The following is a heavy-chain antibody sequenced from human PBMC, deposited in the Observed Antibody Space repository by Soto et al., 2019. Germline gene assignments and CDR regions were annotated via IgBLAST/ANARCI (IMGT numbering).Heavy chain of an antibody. CDR1: GGSISSSSYY. J-gene: IGHJ4*02. D-gene: IGHD1-26*01. Sequence: SESLSLTCTVSGGSISSSSYYWGWIRQPPGKGLEWIGSIYYSGSTYYNPSLKSRVTISVDTSKNQFSLKLSSVTAADTAVYYCARHRTRKGAPFDYWGQGTLVTVSS. CDR2: IYYSGST. V-gene: IGHV4-39*01. CDR3: ARHRTRKGAPFDY.